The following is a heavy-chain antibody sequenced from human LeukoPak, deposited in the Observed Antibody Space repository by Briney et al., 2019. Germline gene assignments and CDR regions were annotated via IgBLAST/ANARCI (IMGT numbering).Heavy chain of an antibody. V-gene: IGHV4-4*07. CDR2: IHTSGST. CDR1: GGSISAYY. Sequence: SETLSLTCTVSGGSISAYYWSWIRQPAGKGLEWIGHIHTSGSTNYNPSLKSRVTMSIDTSKNQFSLKLSSVTAGDTAVFYCARGRSKTGMLSPYSSDYWGQGTLVTVSS. CDR3: ARGRSKTGMLSPYSSDY. J-gene: IGHJ4*02. D-gene: IGHD3-16*01.